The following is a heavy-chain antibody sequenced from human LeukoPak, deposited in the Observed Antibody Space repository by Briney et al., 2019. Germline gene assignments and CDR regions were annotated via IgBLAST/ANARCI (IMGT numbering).Heavy chain of an antibody. Sequence: SETLSLTCTVSGGSISSYYWSWIRQPPGKGLEWIGYIYYSGSTSYNPSFKSRVTILVDTSKNQFSLKLSSVTAADTAVYYCARHERDASLDHALDIWGQGTMVTVSS. CDR3: ARHERDASLDHALDI. V-gene: IGHV4-59*08. CDR2: IYYSGST. D-gene: IGHD5-24*01. CDR1: GGSISSYY. J-gene: IGHJ3*02.